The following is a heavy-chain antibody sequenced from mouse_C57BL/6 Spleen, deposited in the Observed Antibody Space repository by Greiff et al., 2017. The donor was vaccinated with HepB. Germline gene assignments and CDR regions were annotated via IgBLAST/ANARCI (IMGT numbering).Heavy chain of an antibody. J-gene: IGHJ4*01. CDR3: LYYGSKRGAMDY. D-gene: IGHD1-1*01. CDR1: GYTFTSYG. V-gene: IGHV1-81*01. Sequence: VKLMESGAELARPGASVKLSCKASGYTFTSYGISWVKQRTGQGLEWIGEIYPRSGNTYYNEKFKGKATLTADKSSSTAYMELRSLTSEDSAVYFCLYYGSKRGAMDYWGQGTSVTVSS. CDR2: IYPRSGNT.